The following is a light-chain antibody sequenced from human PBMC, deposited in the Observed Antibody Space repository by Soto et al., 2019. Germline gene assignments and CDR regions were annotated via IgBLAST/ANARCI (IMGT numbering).Light chain of an antibody. Sequence: QSVLTQPPSASGTPGQRVTISCSGSSSNIGSNTVNWYQQLPGTAPKLLIYSNNQRPSGVPDRFSGSKSGTSAYLAISGLQSEDEADYYCAAWDDSLNAHWVFGGGTKVTVL. CDR1: SSNIGSNT. J-gene: IGLJ3*02. CDR3: AAWDDSLNAHWV. V-gene: IGLV1-44*01. CDR2: SNN.